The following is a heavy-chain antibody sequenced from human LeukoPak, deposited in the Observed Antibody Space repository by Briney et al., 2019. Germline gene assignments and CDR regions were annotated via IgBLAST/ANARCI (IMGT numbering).Heavy chain of an antibody. D-gene: IGHD1-14*01. CDR2: ISSSGTTI. CDR3: ARDRGRNSFDY. J-gene: IGHJ4*02. CDR1: GFTFSSYE. V-gene: IGHV3-48*03. Sequence: GGSLRLSCAASGFTFSSYEMNWVRQAPGKGLEWVADISSSGTTIHYADSLKGRFTISRDNSKNSLYLQLTSLRAEDTALYYCARDRGRNSFDYWGQGTLVSVSS.